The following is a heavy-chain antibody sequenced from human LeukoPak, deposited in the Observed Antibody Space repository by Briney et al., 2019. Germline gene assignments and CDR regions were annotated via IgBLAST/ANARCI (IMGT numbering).Heavy chain of an antibody. Sequence: GASVKVSCKASGYTFTGYYMHWVRQAPGQGLEWMGWINPNSGGTNYAQKLQGRVTMTRDTSISTAYMELSRLRSGDTAVYYCARGEVRYYYGSGSPQDNDYWGQGTLVTVSS. CDR2: INPNSGGT. CDR3: ARGEVRYYYGSGSPQDNDY. V-gene: IGHV1-2*02. CDR1: GYTFTGYY. J-gene: IGHJ4*02. D-gene: IGHD3-10*01.